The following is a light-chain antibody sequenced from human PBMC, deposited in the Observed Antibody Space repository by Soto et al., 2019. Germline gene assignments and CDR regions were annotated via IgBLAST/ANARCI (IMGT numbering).Light chain of an antibody. Sequence: QSALTQPPSASGSPGQSVTISCTGTSSDVGGYNYVSWYQQHPGKAPKLMIYEVSKRPSGVPDRFSGSKSGNTASLTVSGLQAEDVADYYCSSYAGINNFGVFGTGTKVTVL. J-gene: IGLJ1*01. CDR3: SSYAGINNFGV. CDR2: EVS. CDR1: SSDVGGYNY. V-gene: IGLV2-8*01.